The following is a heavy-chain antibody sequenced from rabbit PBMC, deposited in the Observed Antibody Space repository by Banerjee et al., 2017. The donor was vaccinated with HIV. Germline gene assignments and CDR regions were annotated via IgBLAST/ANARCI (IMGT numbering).Heavy chain of an antibody. D-gene: IGHD4-1*01. CDR2: ISGGSSGNT. CDR3: ARDLAGVIGWNFGL. V-gene: IGHV1S45*01. Sequence: QEQLEESGGDLVKPGRSLTLTCTASGFSFSSGYWICWVRQAPGKGPEWIACISGGSSGNTYYASWAKGRFTISKSSSTTVTLQMTSLTAADTATYFCARDLAGVIGWNFGLWGQGTLVTVS. J-gene: IGHJ6*01. CDR1: GFSFSSGYW.